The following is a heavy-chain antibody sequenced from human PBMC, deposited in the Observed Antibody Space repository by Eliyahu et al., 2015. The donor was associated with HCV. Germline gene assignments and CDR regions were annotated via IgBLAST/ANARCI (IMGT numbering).Heavy chain of an antibody. D-gene: IGHD3-3*01. Sequence: EVQLVQSGAEVKKPGESLKISCKGSGYRFTXYWIGWVRQMPGKGLXWMGXIYPGDSDSRYSPSFQGQVTISVDKSISTAYLQWSSLKASDTAIYYCARHRYEGDAFDIWGQGTLVTVSS. V-gene: IGHV5-51*01. CDR3: ARHRYEGDAFDI. CDR2: IYPGDSDS. CDR1: GYRFTXYW. J-gene: IGHJ3*02.